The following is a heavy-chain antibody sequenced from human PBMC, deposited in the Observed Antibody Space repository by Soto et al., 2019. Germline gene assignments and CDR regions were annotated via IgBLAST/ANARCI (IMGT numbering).Heavy chain of an antibody. CDR2: IKQDGSEK. CDR3: ARGGCSSTSCYRYYYYYGMDV. D-gene: IGHD2-2*01. Sequence: GGSLRLSCAASGFTFSSYWMSWVRQAPGKGLEWVANIKQDGSEKYYVDSVKGRFTISRDNAKNSLYLQMNSLRAEDTAVYYCARGGCSSTSCYRYYYYYGMDVWGQGTTVTVSS. J-gene: IGHJ6*02. V-gene: IGHV3-7*03. CDR1: GFTFSSYW.